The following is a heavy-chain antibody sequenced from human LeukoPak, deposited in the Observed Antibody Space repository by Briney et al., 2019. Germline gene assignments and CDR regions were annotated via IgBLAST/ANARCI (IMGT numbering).Heavy chain of an antibody. CDR1: GYAFNTFG. V-gene: IGHV1-18*04. J-gene: IGHJ4*02. CDR3: ARFRIAVTGIPDY. CDR2: MSAHNGNT. D-gene: IGHD2-8*02. Sequence: GAPVKVSCKASGYAFNTFGISWLRQAPGQGLEWMGWMSAHNGNTYYAQKFEDRITMTTDTSTSTAYMELRSLRSDDTATYYCARFRIAVTGIPDYWGRGTLVTVS.